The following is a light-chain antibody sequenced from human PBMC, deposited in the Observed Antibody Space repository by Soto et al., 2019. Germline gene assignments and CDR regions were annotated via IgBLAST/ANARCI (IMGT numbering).Light chain of an antibody. J-gene: IGKJ1*01. CDR2: AAI. CDR3: QKYYNAPRT. V-gene: IGKV1-27*01. CDR1: QDIANY. Sequence: DIQMTQSPSSLSASVGDRVTITCRASQDIANYLAWYQQKPGKVPKLLIYAAITLQSGVPSRFSGSGSGTDFTLTISSLQPEDVATYYCQKYYNAPRTFGQGTKVDNK.